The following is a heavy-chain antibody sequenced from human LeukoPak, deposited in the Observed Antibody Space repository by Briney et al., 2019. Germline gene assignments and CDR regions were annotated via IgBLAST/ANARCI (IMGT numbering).Heavy chain of an antibody. V-gene: IGHV4-39*07. Sequence: PSETLSLTCTVSGGSISSSSYYWGWIRQPPGKGLEWIGSIYYSGSTYYNPSLKSRVTISVDTSKNQFSLKLSSVTAADTAVYYCARDNEVAARSFGYWGQGTLVTVSS. CDR3: ARDNEVAARSFGY. CDR1: GGSISSSSYY. CDR2: IYYSGST. J-gene: IGHJ4*02. D-gene: IGHD6-6*01.